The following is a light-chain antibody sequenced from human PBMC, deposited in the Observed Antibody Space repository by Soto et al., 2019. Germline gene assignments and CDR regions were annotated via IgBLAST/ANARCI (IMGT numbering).Light chain of an antibody. CDR3: QQYGSPLT. CDR1: QSVSSYY. V-gene: IGKV3-20*01. J-gene: IGKJ4*01. CDR2: GAS. Sequence: EIVLTQSPGTLSLSPGERATLSCRASQSVSSYYLAWYQQKPGQAPRLLIYGASSRATGIPDRFSGSGSGTDFTLTISRLEPEDFAVYYCQQYGSPLTFGGGTKVDIK.